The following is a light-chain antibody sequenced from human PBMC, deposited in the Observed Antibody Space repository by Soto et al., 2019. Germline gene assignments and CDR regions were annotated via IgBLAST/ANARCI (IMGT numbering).Light chain of an antibody. Sequence: QPVLTQPPSVSGAPGQRVTISCTGSSSNIGAGSYVHWYQQLPGTAPKLLIYANNDRPSGVPDRFSGSKSGTSASLAITGLQAEDEADYYCQSYDNSLSGFYVFGTGTKLTVL. CDR1: SSNIGAGSY. CDR3: QSYDNSLSGFYV. J-gene: IGLJ1*01. CDR2: ANN. V-gene: IGLV1-40*01.